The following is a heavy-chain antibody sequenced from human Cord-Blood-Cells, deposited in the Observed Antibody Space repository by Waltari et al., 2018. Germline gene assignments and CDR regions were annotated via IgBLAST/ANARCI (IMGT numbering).Heavy chain of an antibody. J-gene: IGHJ4*02. CDR3: ARETYYYDSSGYSTPYYFDY. V-gene: IGHV1-69*01. Sequence: QVQLVQSGAAVKKPGSSVKVSCTASVGTSSSYAISWLRQAPGQGPEWMRGIIPIFGTANYAQKFQGRVTITADESTSTAYMELSSLRSEDTAVYYCARETYYYDSSGYSTPYYFDYWGQGTLVTVSS. CDR1: VGTSSSYA. CDR2: IIPIFGTA. D-gene: IGHD3-22*01.